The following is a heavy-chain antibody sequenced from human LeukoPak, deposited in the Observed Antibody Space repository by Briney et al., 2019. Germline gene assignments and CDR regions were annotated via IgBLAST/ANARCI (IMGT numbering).Heavy chain of an antibody. Sequence: QPGGSLRLSCAASGFTFSTYAMSWVRRAPGKGLEWVSGIRGSGGNTYYADAVKGRFTISGDNSKNTLYLHMDSLRAEDTALYYCAKGGSWNDRNLDYWGQGTQVTVSS. CDR2: IRGSGGNT. CDR3: AKGGSWNDRNLDY. J-gene: IGHJ4*02. CDR1: GFTFSTYA. D-gene: IGHD1-1*01. V-gene: IGHV3-23*01.